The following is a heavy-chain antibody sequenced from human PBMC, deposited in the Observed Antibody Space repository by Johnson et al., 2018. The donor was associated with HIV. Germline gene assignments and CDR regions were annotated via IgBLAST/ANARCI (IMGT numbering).Heavy chain of an antibody. CDR1: GFTVSSNY. J-gene: IGHJ3*02. D-gene: IGHD6-19*01. CDR2: IYSGGST. V-gene: IGHV3-66*01. Sequence: VQLVESGGGLVQPGGSLRLSCAASGFTVSSNYMSWVRQAPGKGLEWVSVIYSGGSTYYADPVKGRFTISRDNSKNTLYLQMNGLRAEDTAVYYCARDPRSGPLPDAFDIWGQGTMVTVSS. CDR3: ARDPRSGPLPDAFDI.